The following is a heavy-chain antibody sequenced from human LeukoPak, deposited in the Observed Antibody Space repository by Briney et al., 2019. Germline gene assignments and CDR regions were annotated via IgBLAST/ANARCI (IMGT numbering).Heavy chain of an antibody. CDR2: INEDGSTT. Sequence: GGSLRLSCAASGFTFSSNWMHWVRQAPGKGLVWVSRINEDGSTTNYADSVKGRSTIFRDNAKNTLYLQMNSLRAEDTAVYYCAKEEQQFDYFDYWGQGTLVTVSS. CDR1: GFTFSSNW. D-gene: IGHD6-6*01. J-gene: IGHJ4*02. V-gene: IGHV3-74*01. CDR3: AKEEQQFDYFDY.